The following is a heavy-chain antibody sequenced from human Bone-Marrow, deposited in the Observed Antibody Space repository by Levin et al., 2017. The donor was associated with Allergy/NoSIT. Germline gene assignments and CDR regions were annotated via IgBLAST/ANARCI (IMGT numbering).Heavy chain of an antibody. CDR2: ILYDGSKT. Sequence: PGGSLRLSCAASGFTFDTYGMHWVRQAPGKGLEWVSFILYDGSKTYYGDSVRGRFTISRDNSKNTLSLQMDSLTVDDTAVYYCAKDHEWRGYYHGMDVWGQGTTVTVS. V-gene: IGHV3-30*18. D-gene: IGHD3-3*01. CDR3: AKDHEWRGYYHGMDV. CDR1: GFTFDTYG. J-gene: IGHJ6*02.